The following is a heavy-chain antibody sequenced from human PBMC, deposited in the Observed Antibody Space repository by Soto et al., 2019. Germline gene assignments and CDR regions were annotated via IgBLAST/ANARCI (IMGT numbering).Heavy chain of an antibody. V-gene: IGHV1-8*01. Sequence: QVQLVQSGAEVKKPGASVKVSCKASGYTFTSYDINWVRQATGHGLEWMGWMNPNSGNTGYAQKFQGRVTMTRNTSIGTAYMELSSLRSEDTAMYYCARGLYYYGSGTHDAFDIWGQGTMVTVSS. CDR3: ARGLYYYGSGTHDAFDI. CDR2: MNPNSGNT. CDR1: GYTFTSYD. J-gene: IGHJ3*02. D-gene: IGHD3-10*01.